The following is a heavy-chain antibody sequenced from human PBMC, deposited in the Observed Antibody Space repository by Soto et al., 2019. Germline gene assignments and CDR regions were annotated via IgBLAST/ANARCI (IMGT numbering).Heavy chain of an antibody. CDR3: ARDRDNYYYYMDV. CDR1: GFTFSSYA. J-gene: IGHJ6*03. D-gene: IGHD2-15*01. V-gene: IGHV3-64*01. CDR2: ISSNGGST. Sequence: GGSLRLSCAASGFTFSSYAMHWVRQAPGKGLEYVSAISSNGGSTYYANSVKGRFTISRDNSKNTLYLQMGSLRAEDMAVYYCARDRDNYYYYMDVWGKGTTVTVSS.